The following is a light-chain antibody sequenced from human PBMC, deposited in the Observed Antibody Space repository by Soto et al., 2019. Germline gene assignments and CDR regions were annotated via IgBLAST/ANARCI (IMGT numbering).Light chain of an antibody. V-gene: IGLV2-11*01. CDR2: DVT. CDR1: SSDIGRYNY. J-gene: IGLJ2*01. CDR3: CSYAAGDTFV. Sequence: QSALTQPRSVSGSPGQSVTISCTGTSSDIGRYNYVSWYQQHPGKAPKLMIYDVTKRPSGVPDRFSGSKSGNTASLTISGLQAEDEADYYCCSYAAGDTFVFGGGTKLTVL.